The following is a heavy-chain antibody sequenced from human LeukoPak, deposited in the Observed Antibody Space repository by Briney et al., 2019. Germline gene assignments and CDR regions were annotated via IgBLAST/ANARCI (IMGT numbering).Heavy chain of an antibody. J-gene: IGHJ5*02. V-gene: IGHV1-2*02. D-gene: IGHD5-12*01. CDR3: ARDAHNGYEFHDWFDP. CDR2: INPNSGGT. Sequence: GASVKVSCKASGYTFTDYYIHWVRQAPGQGLEWMGWINPNSGGTKYAQKFQGRVTMTTDTSISTAYMEMSRQTSDDTAVYYCARDAHNGYEFHDWFDPWGQGALVTVSS. CDR1: GYTFTDYY.